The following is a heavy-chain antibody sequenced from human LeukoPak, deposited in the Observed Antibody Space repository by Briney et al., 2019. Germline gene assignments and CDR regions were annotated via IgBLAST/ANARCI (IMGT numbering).Heavy chain of an antibody. D-gene: IGHD3-16*01. J-gene: IGHJ3*02. CDR2: IRRGANKYTT. V-gene: IGHV3-72*01. CDR3: SRDGGEGGNSAFDI. CDR1: GFTFSDYI. Sequence: GGSLRLSCAASGFTFSDYILDWVRQAPGKGLEWVGRIRRGANKYTTEYAASVKGRFIISRDDSTNSLYLNMNSLKTEDTAVYYCSRDGGEGGNSAFDIWGQGTIVTVSS.